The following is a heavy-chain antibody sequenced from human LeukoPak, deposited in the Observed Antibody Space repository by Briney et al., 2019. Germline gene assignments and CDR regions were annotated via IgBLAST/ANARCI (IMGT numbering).Heavy chain of an antibody. J-gene: IGHJ5*02. D-gene: IGHD3-10*01. V-gene: IGHV4-61*02. CDR3: ARGGYYGSGNDFRFDP. CDR1: GGSISSGSYY. CDR2: IYTSGST. Sequence: SETLSLTCTVSGGSISSGSYYWSWIRQPAGKGLEWIGRIYTSGSTNYNPSLKSRVTISVETSKNQFSLKLKSVTAADTAVYYCARGGYYGSGNDFRFDPWGQGTLVTVSS.